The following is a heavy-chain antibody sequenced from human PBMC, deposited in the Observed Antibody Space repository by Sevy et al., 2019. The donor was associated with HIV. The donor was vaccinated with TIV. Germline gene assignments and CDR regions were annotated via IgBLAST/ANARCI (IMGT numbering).Heavy chain of an antibody. CDR1: GFSVTDNY. V-gene: IGHV3-66*01. CDR2: IYSGGST. D-gene: IGHD3-22*01. CDR3: ARDRYYDASGYYYYYYGLDV. J-gene: IGHJ6*02. Sequence: GGSLRLSCAVSGFSVTDNYMSWVRQAPGKGLEWVSTIYSGGSTFYADSVKGRFTISRDNSKNTLYLHMNSLRAEDTAVYYCARDRYYDASGYYYYYYGLDVWGQGTTVTVSS.